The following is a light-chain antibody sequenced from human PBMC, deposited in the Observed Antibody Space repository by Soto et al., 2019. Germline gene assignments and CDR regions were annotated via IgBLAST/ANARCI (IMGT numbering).Light chain of an antibody. CDR2: KNN. V-gene: IGLV1-47*01. CDR3: ASWDESLSGVV. CDR1: SSNIGTNY. J-gene: IGLJ3*02. Sequence: QSVLTQSPSASGTPGQTVTISCSGSSSNIGTNYVFWYQHVPGTAPKLLLYKNNQRPSGVPDRFSGSKSGTSASLAISGLRSEDEAHYSCASWDESLSGVVFGGGTKVTVI.